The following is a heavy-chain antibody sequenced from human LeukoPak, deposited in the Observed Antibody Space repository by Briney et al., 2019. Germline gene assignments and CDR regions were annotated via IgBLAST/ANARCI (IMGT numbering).Heavy chain of an antibody. D-gene: IGHD3-16*02. CDR3: ARGTKTVTPPDY. V-gene: IGHV3-30*03. CDR2: ISFDGSNK. Sequence: PGGSLRLSCAASGFTFSSYAMHWVRQAPGKGLEWVADISFDGSNKFYAEFVKGRFIISRDNSKNTLYLQMNSLRAEDTAVYYCARGTKTVTPPDYWGQGTLVTVSS. CDR1: GFTFSSYA. J-gene: IGHJ4*02.